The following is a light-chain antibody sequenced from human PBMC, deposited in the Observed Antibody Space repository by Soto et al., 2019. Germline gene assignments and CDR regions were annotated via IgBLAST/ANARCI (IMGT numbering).Light chain of an antibody. CDR3: QQYHNYSPWP. CDR1: QSINSW. CDR2: KAS. J-gene: IGKJ1*01. Sequence: DIQMTQSPSTLSAFVGDRVTITCRASQSINSWLAWYQQKPGKAPKVLIYKASSLESGVPSRFSGSGSGTEFTLTISSLQPDDFATYYCQQYHNYSPWPFGQGPTVEMK. V-gene: IGKV1-5*03.